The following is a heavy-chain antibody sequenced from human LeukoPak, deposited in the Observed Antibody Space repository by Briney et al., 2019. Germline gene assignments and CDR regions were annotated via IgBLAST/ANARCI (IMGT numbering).Heavy chain of an antibody. CDR3: AKASSVWPRWYFDY. CDR2: ISGSGGST. CDR1: GFTFSSYA. Sequence: GGSLRLSCAASGFTFSSYAMSWVRQAPGKGLEWVSAISGSGGSTYYADSVKGRFTISRDDSKNTLYLQMNSLRAEDTAVYYCAKASSVWPRWYFDYWGQGTLVTVSS. J-gene: IGHJ4*02. D-gene: IGHD3-16*01. V-gene: IGHV3-23*01.